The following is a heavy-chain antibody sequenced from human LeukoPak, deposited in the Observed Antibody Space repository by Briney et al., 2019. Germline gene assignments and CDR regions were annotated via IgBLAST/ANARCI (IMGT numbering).Heavy chain of an antibody. V-gene: IGHV4-34*01. Sequence: SETLSLTCAVYGGSFSGYSWSWIRQPPGKGLEWIGEINHGGSTNYNPSLKSRVTISVDTSKNQFSLKLNSVTAADTAVYYCAGYDILTGLGDWDQGALVTVSS. J-gene: IGHJ4*02. D-gene: IGHD3-9*01. CDR1: GGSFSGYS. CDR2: INHGGST. CDR3: AGYDILTGLGD.